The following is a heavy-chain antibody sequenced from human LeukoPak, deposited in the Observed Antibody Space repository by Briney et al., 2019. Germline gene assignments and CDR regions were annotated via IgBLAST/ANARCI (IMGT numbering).Heavy chain of an antibody. CDR3: ARSGHDCLDY. CDR2: IIPIFGTA. CDR1: GGTFSSYA. V-gene: IGHV1-69*13. Sequence: SVKVSCKASGGTFSSYAISWVRQAPGQGLEWMGGIIPIFGTANYAQKFQGRVTITADESTSTAYMELSRLRSDDTAVYYCARSGHDCLDYWGQGTLVTASS. J-gene: IGHJ4*02. D-gene: IGHD2-21*02.